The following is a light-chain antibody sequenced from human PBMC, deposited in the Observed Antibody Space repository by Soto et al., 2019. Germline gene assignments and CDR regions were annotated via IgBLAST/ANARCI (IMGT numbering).Light chain of an antibody. J-gene: IGLJ1*01. V-gene: IGLV2-14*01. Sequence: QSVLTRPASVSGSPGQSITISCTGTSSDVGGYDYVGWYQQHPGKAPKLMIYNVYNRPSGVSFRFSGSKSGNTASLTISCFQTEDEADYYCTSYTNRYTYVFGTGTKVTVL. CDR3: TSYTNRYTYV. CDR1: SSDVGGYDY. CDR2: NVY.